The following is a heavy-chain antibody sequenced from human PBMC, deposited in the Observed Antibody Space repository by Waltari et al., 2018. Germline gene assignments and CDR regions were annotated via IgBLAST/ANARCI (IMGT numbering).Heavy chain of an antibody. J-gene: IGHJ4*02. CDR2: GDPGEGRT. Sequence: VRLVQSGAEMRKPGTTLKISCQVSGLEFGDIYVHWVRQALENGREWVVLGDPGEGRTLYAESFQGSRTIAADTCTNIIHMEVRGLRLEDAAVYYCTVSEVGKYFEKWGQGTLVTVSS. CDR3: TVSEVGKYFEK. D-gene: IGHD3-10*01. CDR1: GLEFGDIY. V-gene: IGHV1-69-2*01.